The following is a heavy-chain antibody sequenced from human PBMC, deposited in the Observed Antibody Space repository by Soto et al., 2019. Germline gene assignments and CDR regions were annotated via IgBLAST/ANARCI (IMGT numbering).Heavy chain of an antibody. J-gene: IGHJ5*02. CDR1: GGTFSSYT. V-gene: IGHV1-69*04. CDR3: ARDAPAKRIVVVPAANWFDP. Sequence: ASVKVSCKASGGTFSSYTISWVRQAPGQGLEWMGRIIPILGIANYAQKFQGRVTITADKSTSTAYMELSSLRSEDTAVYYCARDAPAKRIVVVPAANWFDPLGQGTLVTVSS. CDR2: IIPILGIA. D-gene: IGHD2-2*01.